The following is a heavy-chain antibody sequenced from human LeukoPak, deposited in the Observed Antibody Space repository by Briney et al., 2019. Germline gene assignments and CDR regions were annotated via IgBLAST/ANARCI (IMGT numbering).Heavy chain of an antibody. J-gene: IGHJ6*02. CDR2: INHSGST. D-gene: IGHD2-15*01. CDR1: GGSFSGYY. V-gene: IGHV4-34*01. CDR3: ARGPARYCSGGSCYSGLGNYYYGMDV. Sequence: PSETLSLTCAVYGGSFSGYYWSWIRQPPGKGLEWIGEINHSGSTNYSPSLKSRVTISVDTSKNQFSLKLSSVTAADTAVYYCARGPARYCSGGSCYSGLGNYYYGMDVWGQGTTVTVSS.